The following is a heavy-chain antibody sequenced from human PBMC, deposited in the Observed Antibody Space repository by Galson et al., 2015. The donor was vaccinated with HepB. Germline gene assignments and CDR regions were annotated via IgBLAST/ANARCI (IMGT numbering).Heavy chain of an antibody. D-gene: IGHD3-22*01. CDR1: GFTFSSYA. Sequence: SLRLSCAASGFTFSSYAMSWVRQAPGKGLEWVSAISGSGGSTYYADSVKGRFTISRDNSKNTLYLQMNSLRAEDTAVYYCAKYFAFLDDSSDYWGQGTLVTVSS. CDR3: AKYFAFLDDSSDY. CDR2: ISGSGGST. J-gene: IGHJ4*02. V-gene: IGHV3-23*01.